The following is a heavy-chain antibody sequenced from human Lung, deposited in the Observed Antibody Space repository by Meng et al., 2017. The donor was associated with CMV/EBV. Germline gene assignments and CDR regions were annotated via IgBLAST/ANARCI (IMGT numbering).Heavy chain of an antibody. V-gene: IGHV1-2*02. CDR2: INPHSGDT. Sequence: SVKVSCXASGYTFTGYNIHWVRQAPGQGLEWMGWINPHSGDTKYAQKFQGRVTLTTDTSINTAYMEVSRLKSDDTAVFFCARLFHTSLGTNYYYGMDVWGLGTTVTGSS. J-gene: IGHJ6*02. D-gene: IGHD3-10*01. CDR3: ARLFHTSLGTNYYYGMDV. CDR1: GYTFTGYN.